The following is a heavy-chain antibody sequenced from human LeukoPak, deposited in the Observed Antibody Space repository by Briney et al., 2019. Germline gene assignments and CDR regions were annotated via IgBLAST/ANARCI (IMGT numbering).Heavy chain of an antibody. CDR2: ISSSSSTI. CDR3: ARDIVGATNEPDY. V-gene: IGHV3-48*02. J-gene: IGHJ4*02. D-gene: IGHD1-26*01. CDR1: GFTVSSNY. Sequence: TGGSLRLSCAASGFTVSSNYMNWVRQAPGKGLEWVSYISSSSSTIYYADSVKGRFTISRDNAKNSLYLQMNSLRDEDTAVYYCARDIVGATNEPDYWGQGTLVTVSS.